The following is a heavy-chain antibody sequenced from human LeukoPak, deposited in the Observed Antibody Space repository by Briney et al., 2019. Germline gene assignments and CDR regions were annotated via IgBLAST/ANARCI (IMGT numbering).Heavy chain of an antibody. CDR2: ISSSGSTI. CDR3: ARVGEEGAFDI. J-gene: IGHJ3*02. Sequence: PGGSLRLSCAASGFTFSSYEMNWVRQAPGKGLGWVSYISSSGSTIYYADSVKGRFTMSRDNPKNSLYLQMNSLRAEDTAVYYCARVGEEGAFDIWGQGTMVTVSS. CDR1: GFTFSSYE. D-gene: IGHD2-21*01. V-gene: IGHV3-48*03.